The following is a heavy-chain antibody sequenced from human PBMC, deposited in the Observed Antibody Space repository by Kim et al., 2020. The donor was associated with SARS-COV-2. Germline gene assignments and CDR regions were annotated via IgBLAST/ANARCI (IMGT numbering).Heavy chain of an antibody. D-gene: IGHD3-3*01. CDR1: GFTFGDYA. J-gene: IGHJ4*02. CDR2: IRSKAYGGTT. V-gene: IGHV3-49*04. CDR3: TTYDFWSDMGY. Sequence: GGSLRLSCTASGFTFGDYAMSWVRQAPGKGLEWVGFIRSKAYGGTTEYAASVKGRFTISRDDSKSIAYLQMNSLKTEDTAVYYCTTYDFWSDMGYWGQGTLVTVSS.